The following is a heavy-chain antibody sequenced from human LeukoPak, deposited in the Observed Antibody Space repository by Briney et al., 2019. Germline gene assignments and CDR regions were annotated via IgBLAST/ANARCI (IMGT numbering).Heavy chain of an antibody. CDR3: TRHVDTSSFS. D-gene: IGHD6-6*01. J-gene: IGHJ5*02. CDR1: GFTFSSYA. Sequence: GRSLRLSCAASGFTFSSYAMHWVRQAPGKGLEWVAVISYDGSNKYYADSVKGRFTISRDNSKNTLYLQMNSLRAEDTAVYYCTRHVDTSSFSWGQGTLVTVSS. CDR2: ISYDGSNK. V-gene: IGHV3-30-3*01.